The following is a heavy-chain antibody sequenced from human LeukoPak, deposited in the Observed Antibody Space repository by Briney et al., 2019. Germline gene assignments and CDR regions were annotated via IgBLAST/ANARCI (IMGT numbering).Heavy chain of an antibody. CDR3: ARGRLCSSTSCWFDY. J-gene: IGHJ4*02. D-gene: IGHD2-2*01. V-gene: IGHV3-7*04. CDR1: GFSLVNFW. CDR2: INQDSSDK. Sequence: GGSLRLXCAASGFSLVNFWMSWVRQAPGKGLEWVANINQDSSDKHYVDSMKGRVTISRDNARNSLYLQMNSLRDEDTALYYGARGRLCSSTSCWFDYWGQGTLVTVSS.